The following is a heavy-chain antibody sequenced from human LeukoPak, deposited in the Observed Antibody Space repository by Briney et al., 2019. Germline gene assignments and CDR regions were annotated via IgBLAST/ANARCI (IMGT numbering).Heavy chain of an antibody. Sequence: SVKVSCKASGGTFSSYAISWVRQAPEQGLEWMGGIIPIFGTANYAQKFQGRVTITADESTSTAYMELSSLRSEDTAVYYCARGLGIAAAGTRNFDYWGQGTLVTVSS. CDR3: ARGLGIAAAGTRNFDY. V-gene: IGHV1-69*13. CDR1: GGTFSSYA. CDR2: IIPIFGTA. J-gene: IGHJ4*02. D-gene: IGHD6-13*01.